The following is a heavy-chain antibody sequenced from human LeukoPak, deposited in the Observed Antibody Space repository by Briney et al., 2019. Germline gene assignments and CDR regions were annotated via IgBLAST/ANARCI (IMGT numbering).Heavy chain of an antibody. Sequence: SETLSLTCTVSGGSISSGSYYWSWIRQPAGKGLEWIGRIYTSGSTNYNPSLKSRVTISVDTSKNQFSLKLNSVTAADTAVYYCARDGAVAGGLWGQGTLVTVSS. CDR3: ARDGAVAGGL. CDR2: IYTSGST. J-gene: IGHJ4*02. CDR1: GGSISSGSYY. D-gene: IGHD6-19*01. V-gene: IGHV4-61*02.